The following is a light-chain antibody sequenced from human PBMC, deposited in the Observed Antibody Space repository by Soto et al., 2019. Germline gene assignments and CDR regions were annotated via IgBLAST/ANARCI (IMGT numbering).Light chain of an antibody. V-gene: IGKV3-20*01. J-gene: IGKJ1*01. Sequence: VLTQTPVTLSLSPGGRASLSCRASQHVGTFLAWYQQRPGQAPRLLIYGASTRASGIPDRFLGSGSGTDFTLTISRLEPEDFGVYCCQQYGSSLTFGQGTKVDIK. CDR2: GAS. CDR1: QHVGTF. CDR3: QQYGSSLT.